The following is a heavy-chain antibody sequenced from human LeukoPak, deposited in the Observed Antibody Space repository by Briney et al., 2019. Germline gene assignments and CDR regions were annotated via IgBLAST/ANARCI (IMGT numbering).Heavy chain of an antibody. D-gene: IGHD6-6*01. Sequence: GGSLRLSCAVSGFTFSNYAMSWVRQAPGKGLEWVSAITDSGGSTYHADSVKGRFTISRDNSENMLYLQMNSLRVEDTAVYCCAKXSSSSRPYYFDFWGQGTLVTVSS. J-gene: IGHJ4*02. CDR3: AKXSSSSRPYYFDF. CDR2: ITDSGGST. CDR1: GFTFSNYA. V-gene: IGHV3-23*01.